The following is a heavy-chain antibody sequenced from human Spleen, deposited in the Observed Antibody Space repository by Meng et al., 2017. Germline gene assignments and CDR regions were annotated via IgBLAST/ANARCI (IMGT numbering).Heavy chain of an antibody. J-gene: IGHJ6*02. Sequence: GESLKISCAVSGFTFSSYWMSWVRQAPGKGLEWVANIKEDGSEKYYVDSVKGRFTISRDNAKNSLYLQVNSLRAEDTAVYYCARDRAMITTWYVQAYYFYGLDVWGQGTMVTVSS. CDR2: IKEDGSEK. CDR1: GFTFSSYW. D-gene: IGHD6-13*01. V-gene: IGHV3-7*01. CDR3: ARDRAMITTWYVQAYYFYGLDV.